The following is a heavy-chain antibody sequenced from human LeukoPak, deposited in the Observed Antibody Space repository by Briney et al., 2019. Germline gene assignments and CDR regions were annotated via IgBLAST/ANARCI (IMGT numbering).Heavy chain of an antibody. CDR2: ISSSSSYI. D-gene: IGHD4-17*01. Sequence: GGSLRLSCAASGFTFSSYSMNWVRQAPGKGLEWVSSISSSSSYIYYADSVKGRFTISRDNAKNSLYLQMNSLRAEDTAVYYCARNSRHYGEHVSNFDYWGQGTLVTVSS. V-gene: IGHV3-21*04. J-gene: IGHJ4*02. CDR1: GFTFSSYS. CDR3: ARNSRHYGEHVSNFDY.